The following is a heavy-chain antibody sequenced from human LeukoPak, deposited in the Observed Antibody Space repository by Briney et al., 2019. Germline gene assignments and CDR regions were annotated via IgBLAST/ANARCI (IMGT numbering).Heavy chain of an antibody. CDR3: ARVRGYTYGDPLDY. V-gene: IGHV3-21*01. CDR1: GFTVSRYS. CDR2: SSSSDTFM. J-gene: IGHJ4*02. Sequence: GGSLRLSCTVSGFTVSRYSLYWVRQAPGKRLEWVSSSSSSDTFMNYAASVRGRFTVSRDDAKNSMYLQMSSLRDEDTAVYYCARVRGYTYGDPLDYWGQGTLVTVSS. D-gene: IGHD4-17*01.